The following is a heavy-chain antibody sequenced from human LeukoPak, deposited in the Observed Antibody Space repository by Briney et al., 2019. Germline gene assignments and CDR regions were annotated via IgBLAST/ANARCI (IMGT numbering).Heavy chain of an antibody. CDR2: ISSSSSYI. V-gene: IGHV3-21*01. Sequence: GGSLRLSGAASGFTFSSYSMNWVRQAPGKGLEWVSSISSSSSYIYYADSVKGRFTISRDNAKNSLYLQMNSLRAEDTAVYYCARTPRPPWAPSDYWGQGTLVTVSS. CDR3: ARTPRPPWAPSDY. D-gene: IGHD3-16*01. CDR1: GFTFSSYS. J-gene: IGHJ4*02.